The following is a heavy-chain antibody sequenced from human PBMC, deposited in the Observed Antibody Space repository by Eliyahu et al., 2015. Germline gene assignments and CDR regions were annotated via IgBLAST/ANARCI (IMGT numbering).Heavy chain of an antibody. J-gene: IGHJ4*02. CDR1: GYTFSDYY. D-gene: IGHD6-13*01. Sequence: QVQLVQSGSEVRKPGASVKVSCTASGYTFSDYYIHWVRQAPGQGLEWMGWINPSSGATFYAQQFHDWVTLSRVTSLSTAYMDLKSLKSDDTAVYYCARGGRAALDYWGQGTLLTASS. V-gene: IGHV1-2*04. CDR2: INPSSGAT. CDR3: ARGGRAALDY.